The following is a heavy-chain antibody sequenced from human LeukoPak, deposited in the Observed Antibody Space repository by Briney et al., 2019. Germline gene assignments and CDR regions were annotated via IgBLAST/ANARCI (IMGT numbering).Heavy chain of an antibody. D-gene: IGHD3-10*01. Sequence: PSETLSLTCAVYGGSFSGYYWSWIRQPPGKGLEWIGEVNHSGSTNYNPSLKSRVTISVDTSKNQFSLKLSSVTAADTAVYYCARVERSGGYYYGSGSYLPSNNWFDPWGQGTLVTVSS. V-gene: IGHV4-34*01. J-gene: IGHJ5*02. CDR3: ARVERSGGYYYGSGSYLPSNNWFDP. CDR1: GGSFSGYY. CDR2: VNHSGST.